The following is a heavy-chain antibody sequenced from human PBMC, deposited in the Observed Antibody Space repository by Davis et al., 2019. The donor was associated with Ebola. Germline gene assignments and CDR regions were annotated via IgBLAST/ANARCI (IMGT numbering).Heavy chain of an antibody. V-gene: IGHV3-48*01. CDR3: ARGKSWGPDLDL. Sequence: PGGSLRLSCAASGFTFSIYSMNWVRQAPGKGLEWVSYISGSSGAIYYADSVKGRFTISRDNAKNSLYLQMNSLRGEDKAVYYCARGKSWGPDLDLWGRGTLVTVSS. CDR2: ISGSSGAI. CDR1: GFTFSIYS. J-gene: IGHJ2*01. D-gene: IGHD3-16*01.